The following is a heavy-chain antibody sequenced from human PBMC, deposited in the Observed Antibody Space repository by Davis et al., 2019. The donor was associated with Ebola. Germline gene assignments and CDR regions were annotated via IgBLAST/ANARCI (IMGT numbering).Heavy chain of an antibody. CDR2: ISYDGSNK. D-gene: IGHD5-12*01. CDR1: GFTFSSYG. Sequence: GESLKISCAASGFTFSSYGMHWVRQAPGKGLEWVAVISYDGSNKYYADSVKGRFTISRDNSKNTLYLQMNSLRAEDTAVYYCAVARFDYWGQGTLVTVSS. J-gene: IGHJ4*02. V-gene: IGHV3-30*03. CDR3: AVARFDY.